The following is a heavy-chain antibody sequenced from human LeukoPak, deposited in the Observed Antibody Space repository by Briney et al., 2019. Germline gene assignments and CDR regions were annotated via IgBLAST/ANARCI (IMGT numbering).Heavy chain of an antibody. J-gene: IGHJ4*02. CDR2: INPSGGST. D-gene: IGHD1-26*01. CDR1: GYTFTSYY. Sequence: ASVKVSCKASGYTFTSYYIHWVRQAPGQGLEWRGIINPSGGSTTYAQKFQGRVTMTRDTSTSTVYMELSSLRSEDTAVYYCARDRENAVGAVHFDYWGQGTLVTVSS. CDR3: ARDRENAVGAVHFDY. V-gene: IGHV1-46*01.